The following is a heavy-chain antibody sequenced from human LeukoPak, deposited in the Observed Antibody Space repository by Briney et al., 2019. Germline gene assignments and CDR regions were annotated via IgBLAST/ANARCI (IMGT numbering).Heavy chain of an antibody. Sequence: ASVKVSCKASGYTFTGYYMHWVRQAPGQGLEWMGWINPNSWGTNYAQKFQGRVTMTRDTSISTAYMELSRLRSDDTAVYYCARGGIDDAFDIWGQGTMVTVSS. V-gene: IGHV1-2*02. CDR1: GYTFTGYY. CDR3: ARGGIDDAFDI. CDR2: INPNSWGT. J-gene: IGHJ3*02. D-gene: IGHD2/OR15-2a*01.